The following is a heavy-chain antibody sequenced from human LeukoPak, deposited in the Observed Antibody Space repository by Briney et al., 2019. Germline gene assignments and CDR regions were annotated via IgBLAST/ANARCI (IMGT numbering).Heavy chain of an antibody. J-gene: IGHJ4*02. CDR2: IKSKTAGGTT. V-gene: IGHV3-15*01. CDR1: GFTFSNAW. CDR3: MTGYCTSASCTY. Sequence: TAGGSLRLSCAASGFTFSNAWVSWVRQAPGKGLEWVGLIKSKTAGGTTDYAAPVKGRFTISRDDSENTLYLQMNTLKTEDTAVYYCMTGYCTSASCTYWGQGTLVTVSS. D-gene: IGHD2-2*01.